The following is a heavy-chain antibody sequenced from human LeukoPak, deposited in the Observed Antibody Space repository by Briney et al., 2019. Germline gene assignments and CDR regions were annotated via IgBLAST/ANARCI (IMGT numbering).Heavy chain of an antibody. CDR2: IWYDGSNK. CDR1: GFTFSSYG. Sequence: GGSLRLSCAASGFTFSSYGMHWVRQAPGKGLEWVAVIWYDGSNKYYADSVKGRFTISRDKSKNTLYLQMNRLRAEDTAVYYCAKLRWRSGSQADYWGQGTLGTVSS. V-gene: IGHV3-33*03. CDR3: AKLRWRSGSQADY. J-gene: IGHJ4*02. D-gene: IGHD1-26*01.